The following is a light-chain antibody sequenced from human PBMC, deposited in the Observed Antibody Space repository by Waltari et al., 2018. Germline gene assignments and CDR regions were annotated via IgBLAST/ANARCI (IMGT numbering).Light chain of an antibody. V-gene: IGLV2-14*03. J-gene: IGLJ3*02. Sequence: NQQPPGNAPQPLISDVNKRPSGVSFRFSGSKAGNTASLTISGLQPEDEADYYCSSYANSDTWVFGGGTKLTVL. CDR2: DVN. CDR3: SSYANSDTWV.